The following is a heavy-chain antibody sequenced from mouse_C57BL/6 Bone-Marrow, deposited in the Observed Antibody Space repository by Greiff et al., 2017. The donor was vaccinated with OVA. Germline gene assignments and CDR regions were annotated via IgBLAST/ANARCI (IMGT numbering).Heavy chain of an antibody. V-gene: IGHV1-50*01. Sequence: VQLQQPGAELVKPGASVKLSCKASGYTFTSYWMQWVKQRPGQGLEWIGEIDPSDSYTNYNQKFKGKATLTVDTSSSTAYMQLSSLTSEDSAVYYCARSIYYYGSSYLHYYAMDYWGQGTSVTVSS. D-gene: IGHD1-1*01. CDR1: GYTFTSYW. CDR3: ARSIYYYGSSYLHYYAMDY. J-gene: IGHJ4*01. CDR2: IDPSDSYT.